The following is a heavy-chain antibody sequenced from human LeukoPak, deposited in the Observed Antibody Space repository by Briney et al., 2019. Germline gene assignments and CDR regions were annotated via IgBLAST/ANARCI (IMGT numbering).Heavy chain of an antibody. CDR1: GGSFSSYA. J-gene: IGHJ4*02. CDR3: ARLEAGTMIVRY. D-gene: IGHD3-22*01. CDR2: IIPIFGTA. V-gene: IGHV1-69*13. Sequence: SVKVSCKSSGGSFSSYAISWVRQAPGQGLEWMGGIIPIFGTANYAQKFQGRVTITADESTSTAYMELSSLRSEDTAVYYCARLEAGTMIVRYWGQGTLVTVSS.